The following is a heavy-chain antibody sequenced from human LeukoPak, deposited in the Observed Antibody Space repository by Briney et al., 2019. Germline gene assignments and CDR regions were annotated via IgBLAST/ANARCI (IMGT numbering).Heavy chain of an antibody. J-gene: IGHJ4*02. Sequence: GGALRLSCAASGFTFSNYCMNWVRQAPGKGLEWVSSVSSGSSFIDYSDSVNGRFTISRDNAKNSLYMHTNSLRAEDTAVYYCARGMEFGVTSGFDSWGQGTLLTVSS. CDR1: GFTFSNYC. D-gene: IGHD3-16*01. CDR2: VSSGSSFI. V-gene: IGHV3-21*01. CDR3: ARGMEFGVTSGFDS.